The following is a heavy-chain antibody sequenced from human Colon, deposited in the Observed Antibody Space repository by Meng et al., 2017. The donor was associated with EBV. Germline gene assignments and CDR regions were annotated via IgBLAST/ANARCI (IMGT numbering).Heavy chain of an antibody. CDR2: IYYSGSA. V-gene: IGHV4-30-2*01. J-gene: IGHJ4*02. Sequence: QVRLQVSGSGLVKPSXXLSLPCAVSGGSISSGGYSWHWFRQPPGKGLQWIGYIYYSGSAFYNPSLKSRVTLSVDRSKNQFSLNLSSVTAADTAVYYCARGAYFDYWGQGTLVPVSS. CDR3: ARGAYFDY. CDR1: GGSISSGGYS.